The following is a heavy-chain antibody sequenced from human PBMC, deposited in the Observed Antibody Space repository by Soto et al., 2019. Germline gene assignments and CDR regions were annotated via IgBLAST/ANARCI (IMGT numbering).Heavy chain of an antibody. CDR2: ISASDGST. J-gene: IGHJ4*02. CDR3: ATYYFGSGSYYRFDN. V-gene: IGHV1-18*01. D-gene: IGHD3-10*01. Sequence: GASVKVSCKASGYAFSFGFSWVRQAPGQGLEWMGWISASDGSTNSAQKFRGRISLTTDTSTNTAHLDLLSLTSDDTAVYFCATYYFGSGSYYRFDNWGQGTLVTVSS. CDR1: GYAFSFG.